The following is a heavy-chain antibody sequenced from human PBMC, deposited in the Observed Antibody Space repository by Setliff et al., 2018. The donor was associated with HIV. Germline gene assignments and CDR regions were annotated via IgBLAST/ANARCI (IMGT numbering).Heavy chain of an antibody. D-gene: IGHD6-13*01. CDR1: GGTLSKYG. CDR3: ARGESAAAGTGVCDY. V-gene: IGHV1-69*04. CDR2: MIAIVDVA. Sequence: SVKVSCKASGGTLSKYGISWVRQAPGQGLEWMGKMIAIVDVAGYSQKFQGRVTITADESTSTVYMELKSLRSDDTALYYCARGESAAAGTGVCDYWGQGTLVTVSS. J-gene: IGHJ4*02.